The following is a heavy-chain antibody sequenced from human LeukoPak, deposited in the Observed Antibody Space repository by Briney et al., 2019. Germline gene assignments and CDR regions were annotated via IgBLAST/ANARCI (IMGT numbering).Heavy chain of an antibody. J-gene: IGHJ4*02. CDR1: GYTLTELS. CDR3: ARGDRAGDY. CDR2: INPNSGGT. D-gene: IGHD5-18*01. V-gene: IGHV1-2*02. Sequence: ASVKVSCKVSGYTLTELSMHWVRQAPGQGLEWMGWINPNSGGTNYAQKFQGRVTMTRDTSISTAYMELSRLRSDDTAVYYCARGDRAGDYWGQGTLVTVSS.